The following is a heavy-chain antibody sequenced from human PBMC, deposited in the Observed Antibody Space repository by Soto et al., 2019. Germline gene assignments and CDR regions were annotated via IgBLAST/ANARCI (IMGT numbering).Heavy chain of an antibody. CDR1: SGSISSGNW. CDR3: ARVFSSGSGWMYYFDC. J-gene: IGHJ4*02. CDR2: IYYTGAT. D-gene: IGHD6-25*01. V-gene: IGHV4-4*02. Sequence: QVQLQESGPGLVESSGTLSLTCEVSSGSISSGNWWRWVRQPPGKGLVWIGEIYYTGATNYNPSLKSRGTMTIDKSRDQFSRNLRSATAADTAVYYCARVFSSGSGWMYYFDCWGQGILVSVSS.